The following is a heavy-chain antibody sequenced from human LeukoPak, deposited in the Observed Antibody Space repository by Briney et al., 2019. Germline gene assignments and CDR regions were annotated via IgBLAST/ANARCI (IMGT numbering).Heavy chain of an antibody. J-gene: IGHJ5*02. Sequence: GGSLRLSCAASGFTFGDTWMNWVRQVPGQGLEWVANIKQDGSEKFYVASVKGRFTISRDNGKSSLYLQMNSLRAEDTAVYYCAKGRRITIFGVVSYRWFDPWGQGTLVTVSS. CDR1: GFTFGDTW. CDR3: AKGRRITIFGVVSYRWFDP. V-gene: IGHV3-7*03. D-gene: IGHD3-3*01. CDR2: IKQDGSEK.